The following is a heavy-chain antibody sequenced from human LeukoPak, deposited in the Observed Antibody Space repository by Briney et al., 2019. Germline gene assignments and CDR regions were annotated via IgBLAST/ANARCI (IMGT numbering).Heavy chain of an antibody. J-gene: IGHJ4*02. CDR2: INHSGST. Sequence: PSETLSLTCAVYGVTFSGYYWSWIRQPPGKGLEWIGEINHSGSTNYNPSLKSRVTISVDTSKNHFSLKLSSVTAADPAVYYCAGGPGFVMITSRFDYWGQGTLVTVSS. CDR3: AGGPGFVMITSRFDY. CDR1: GVTFSGYY. V-gene: IGHV4-34*01. D-gene: IGHD3-16*01.